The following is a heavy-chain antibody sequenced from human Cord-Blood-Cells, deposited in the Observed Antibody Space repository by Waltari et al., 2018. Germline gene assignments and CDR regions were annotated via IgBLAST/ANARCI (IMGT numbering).Heavy chain of an antibody. J-gene: IGHJ4*02. Sequence: RQAPGKGLEWVAVIWYDGSNKYYADSVKGRFTISRDNSKNTLYLQMNSLRAEDTAVYYCARDRSILEWLFDYWGQGTLVTVSS. CDR2: IWYDGSNK. V-gene: IGHV3-33*01. CDR3: ARDRSILEWLFDY. D-gene: IGHD3-3*01.